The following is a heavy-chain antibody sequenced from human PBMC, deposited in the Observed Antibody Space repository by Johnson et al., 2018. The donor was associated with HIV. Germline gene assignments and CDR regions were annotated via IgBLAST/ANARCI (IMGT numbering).Heavy chain of an antibody. CDR2: INWNGGST. CDR3: ARETTMIVVVISSRTFDI. D-gene: IGHD3-22*01. CDR1: GFTFDDYG. V-gene: IGHV3-20*04. J-gene: IGHJ3*02. Sequence: VQLVESGGGVVQPGRSLRLSCAASGFTFDDYGMSWVRQAPGKGLEWVSGINWNGGSTGYADSVKGRFTISRDNAKNSLYLQMNSLRVEDTALYYCARETTMIVVVISSRTFDIWGQGTMVTVSS.